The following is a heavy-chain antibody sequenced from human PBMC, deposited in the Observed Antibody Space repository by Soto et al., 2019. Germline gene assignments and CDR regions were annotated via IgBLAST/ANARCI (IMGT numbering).Heavy chain of an antibody. J-gene: IGHJ4*02. D-gene: IGHD3-16*01. V-gene: IGHV3-48*02. CDR1: GFTFSSYS. Sequence: EVQLVESGGGLVQPGGSLRLSCAASGFTFSSYSMNWVRQAPGKGLEWVSYISSSSSTIYYADSVKGRFTISRDNAKNSLYLQVNSLRDEATAVYYCARDRGRWLQPYFDYWGQGTLVTVSS. CDR3: ARDRGRWLQPYFDY. CDR2: ISSSSSTI.